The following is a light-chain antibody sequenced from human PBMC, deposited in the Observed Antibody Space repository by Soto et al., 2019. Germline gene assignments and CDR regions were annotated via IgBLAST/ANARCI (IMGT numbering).Light chain of an antibody. J-gene: IGLJ3*02. V-gene: IGLV4-60*02. CDR2: LEGSGSY. Sequence: QLVLTQSSSASASLGSSVNLTCTLSSGHSSYIIAWHQQQPGKAPRYLMKLEGSGSYNKGSGAPDRFSGSSSGADRYLIISNLQFEDEADYYCETWDSNIHWVFGGGTKVTVL. CDR3: ETWDSNIHWV. CDR1: SGHSSYI.